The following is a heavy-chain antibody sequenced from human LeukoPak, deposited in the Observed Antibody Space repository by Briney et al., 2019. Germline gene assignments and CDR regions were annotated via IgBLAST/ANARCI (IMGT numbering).Heavy chain of an antibody. D-gene: IGHD3-9*01. CDR3: AKTKLDWLLFDF. J-gene: IGHJ4*02. CDR2: IFHNGNA. CDR1: GGSISTSYYY. Sequence: SETLSLTCSVSGGSISTSYYYWVWIRQSPEKGLEWIGSIFHNGNAFYSPSLQSRVTMSLDTSKSQFYLRLTSVTAADTALYYCAKTKLDWLLFDFWGQGILVTVSS. V-gene: IGHV4-39*07.